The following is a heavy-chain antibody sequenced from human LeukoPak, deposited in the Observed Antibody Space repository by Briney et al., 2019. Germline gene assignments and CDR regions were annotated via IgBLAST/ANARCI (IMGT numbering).Heavy chain of an antibody. J-gene: IGHJ4*02. CDR2: IYSGGST. D-gene: IGHD6-19*01. CDR1: GFTVSSNY. CDR3: ARAQPYSSGLLD. Sequence: GGSLRLSCAASGFTVSSNYMSWFRQAPGKGLEWVSVIYSGGSTYYADSVKGRFTISRDNSKNTLYLQMNSLRAEDTAVYYCARAQPYSSGLLDWGQGTLVTVSS. V-gene: IGHV3-53*01.